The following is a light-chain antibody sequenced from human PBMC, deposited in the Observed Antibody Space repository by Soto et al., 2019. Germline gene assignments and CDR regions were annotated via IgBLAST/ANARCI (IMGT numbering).Light chain of an antibody. Sequence: EIKMTQSPDTQSVSPGERVALSCRASQGVSRDLAWYQQKPGQAPRLLIYHASTRATGIPARFSGTGSGTEFTLTISSVQYEDFALYYCQQYNDWPRTFGQGSKVEIK. CDR1: QGVSRD. CDR3: QQYNDWPRT. V-gene: IGKV3-15*01. CDR2: HAS. J-gene: IGKJ1*01.